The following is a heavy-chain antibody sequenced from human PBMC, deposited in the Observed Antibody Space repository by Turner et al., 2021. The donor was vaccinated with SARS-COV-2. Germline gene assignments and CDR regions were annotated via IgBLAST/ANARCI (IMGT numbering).Heavy chain of an antibody. J-gene: IGHJ4*02. CDR3: ARVTIAFGGAPFDY. V-gene: IGHV4-34*01. D-gene: IGHD2-21*01. CDR2: INHSGST. CDR1: GGSFSGYY. Sequence: QVQLHQLGAGLSKPSETLSLTCAVYGGSFSGYYWSWIRQPPGKGLEWVGEINHSGSTYYNPSLKSRVTISLDTSRNQFALKLSSVTAADTAVYYCARVTIAFGGAPFDYWGQGTLVTVSS.